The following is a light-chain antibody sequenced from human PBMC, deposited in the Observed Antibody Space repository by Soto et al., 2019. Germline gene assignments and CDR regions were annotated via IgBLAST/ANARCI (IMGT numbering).Light chain of an antibody. Sequence: QSVLTQPPSVSEAPGQRATISCTGSSSNIGAGYEAHWYQQVPGTAPKLLIYENNNRPSGVHDRFSGSKSGTSASLAITGLQAEDEAEYYCQSYDSSLSGYVLGTGTKLTVL. CDR1: SSNIGAGYE. CDR2: ENN. CDR3: QSYDSSLSGYV. V-gene: IGLV1-40*01. J-gene: IGLJ1*01.